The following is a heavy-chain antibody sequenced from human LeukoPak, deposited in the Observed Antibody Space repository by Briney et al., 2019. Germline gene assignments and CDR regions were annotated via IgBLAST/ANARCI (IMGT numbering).Heavy chain of an antibody. V-gene: IGHV3-11*01. Sequence: GSLRLSCAASGFTFNDYYMSWIRQAPGKGLEWVSYISSGGGTIYYAASVKGRFTISRDNAKNSLYLQMNSLRAEDTAVYYCVRANWGGDYWGQGTLVTVSS. D-gene: IGHD7-27*01. CDR1: GFTFNDYY. CDR3: VRANWGGDY. J-gene: IGHJ4*02. CDR2: ISSGGGTI.